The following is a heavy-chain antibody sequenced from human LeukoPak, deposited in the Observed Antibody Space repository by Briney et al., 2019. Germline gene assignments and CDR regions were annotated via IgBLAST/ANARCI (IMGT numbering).Heavy chain of an antibody. CDR3: AKEVESVLRFLEWLPTRYGMDV. Sequence: PGGSLRLSCTASGFTFSSYGMHWVRQAPGKGLEWVAVISYDGSNKYYADSVKGRFTISRDNSKNTLYLQMNSLRAEDTAVYYCAKEVESVLRFLEWLPTRYGMDVWGQGTTVTVSS. V-gene: IGHV3-30*18. D-gene: IGHD3-3*01. CDR2: ISYDGSNK. J-gene: IGHJ6*02. CDR1: GFTFSSYG.